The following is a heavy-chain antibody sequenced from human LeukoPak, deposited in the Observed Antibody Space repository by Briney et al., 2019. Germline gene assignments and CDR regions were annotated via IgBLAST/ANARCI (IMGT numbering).Heavy chain of an antibody. D-gene: IGHD4-23*01. CDR3: AKPLEKYTYGGNFDD. CDR1: GFTFSSYA. CDR2: TSSSADST. J-gene: IGHJ4*02. Sequence: GGSLRLSCEASGFTFSSYAMSCVRQAPGKGLAWVSVTSSSADSTYYADSVKGRFTISRDNSKNTLYLQMNNLRAEDTAVYYCAKPLEKYTYGGNFDDWGQGILVTVSS. V-gene: IGHV3-23*01.